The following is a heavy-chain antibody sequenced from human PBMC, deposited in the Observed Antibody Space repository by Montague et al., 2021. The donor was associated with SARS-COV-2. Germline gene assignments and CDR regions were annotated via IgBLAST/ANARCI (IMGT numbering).Heavy chain of an antibody. D-gene: IGHD5-18*01. J-gene: IGHJ5*02. V-gene: IGHV4-39*01. CDR3: ARHDHTDFGNPNWFDP. Sequence: SETLSLTCTVSGDSISSDTAFWGWVRQSPGKGLEWIGSMVYSGRNFYNGALRSRLTISVDTSKNQFSLELRAVTAADTGLYYCARHDHTDFGNPNWFDPWSQGTLVTVSS. CDR2: MVYSGRN. CDR1: GDSISSDTAF.